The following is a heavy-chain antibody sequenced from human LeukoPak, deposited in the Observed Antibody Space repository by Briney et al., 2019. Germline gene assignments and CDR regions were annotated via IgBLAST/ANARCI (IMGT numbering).Heavy chain of an antibody. CDR3: AREVSDLPFFDY. V-gene: IGHV1-2*02. CDR1: GPTFTGYY. CDR2: INPNSGGT. J-gene: IGHJ4*02. Sequence: ASVKVSCKASGPTFTGYYMHWVRQAPGQGLEWMGWINPNSGGTNYAQKFQGRVTMTRDTSISTAYMELSRLRSDDTAVYYCAREVSDLPFFDYWGQGTLVTVSS.